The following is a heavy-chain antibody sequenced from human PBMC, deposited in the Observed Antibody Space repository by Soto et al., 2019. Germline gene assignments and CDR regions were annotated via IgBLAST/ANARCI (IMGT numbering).Heavy chain of an antibody. V-gene: IGHV1-3*01. CDR3: ARDTRYGTFDF. CDR1: GYTFSSYA. Sequence: EASVKVSCKASGYTFSSYAMHWVRQAPGQRLEWMGWINAGYGNTKSSQKFQDRVTISRDTSASTAYMELTSLRSEDTAVYYCARDTRYGTFDFWGQGTLVTVSS. CDR2: INAGYGNT. D-gene: IGHD1-1*01. J-gene: IGHJ4*02.